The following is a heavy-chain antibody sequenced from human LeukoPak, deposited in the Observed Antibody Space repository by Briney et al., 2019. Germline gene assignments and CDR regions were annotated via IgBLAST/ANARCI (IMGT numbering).Heavy chain of an antibody. CDR3: AKDLRYSGYDEYYYYYYGMDG. J-gene: IGHJ6*02. D-gene: IGHD5-12*01. CDR1: GFTFSSYG. Sequence: GGSLRLSCAASGFTFSSYGKLGLRQARGRGLEGVADISYDGSNKYYADSVKGRFTITRDNSKNTLYLQKNSLRAEDTAVYYCAKDLRYSGYDEYYYYYYGMDGLGQGTTVTDSS. CDR2: ISYDGSNK. V-gene: IGHV3-30*18.